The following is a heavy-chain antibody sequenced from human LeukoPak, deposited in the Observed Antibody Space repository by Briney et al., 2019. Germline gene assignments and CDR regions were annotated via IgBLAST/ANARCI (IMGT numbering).Heavy chain of an antibody. CDR3: AKDRWDGSGWYNDY. V-gene: IGHV3-23*01. J-gene: IGHJ4*02. CDR1: GFTFSNYA. CDR2: TSVGGGST. Sequence: GGSLRVSCAASGFTFSNYAMSWVRQAPGKGLEWVSATSVGGGSTYYADSVKGRFTISRDNSKNTLYLQMNSLRAEDTAVYYCAKDRWDGSGWYNDYWGQGPMLSVSS. D-gene: IGHD6-19*01.